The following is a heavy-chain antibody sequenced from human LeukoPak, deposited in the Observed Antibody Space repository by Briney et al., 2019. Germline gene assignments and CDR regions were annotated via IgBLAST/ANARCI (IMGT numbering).Heavy chain of an antibody. CDR1: GSSISSGSYY. V-gene: IGHV4-61*02. CDR2: IYTSGST. CDR3: ARDYVYGYSYGFYYYYMDV. Sequence: SQTLSLTCTVSGSSISSGSYYWSWIRQPAGKGLEWIGRIYTSGSTNYNPSLMSRVTISVDTSKNQFSLKLSSVTAADTAVYYCARDYVYGYSYGFYYYYMDVWGKGTTVTVSS. D-gene: IGHD5-18*01. J-gene: IGHJ6*03.